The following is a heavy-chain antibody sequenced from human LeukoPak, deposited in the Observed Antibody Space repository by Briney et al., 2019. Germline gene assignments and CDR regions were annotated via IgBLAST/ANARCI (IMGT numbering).Heavy chain of an antibody. V-gene: IGHV4-59*12. CDR1: GGSISSYY. Sequence: PSETLSLTCTVSGGSISSYYWSWIRQPPGKRLEWIGYIHYSGSTNHNPSLRGRVTISLDMSKNQFSLKLSSVTAADTAVYYCTRDTGTTGEVKFDPWGQGTLVTVSS. D-gene: IGHD4-17*01. J-gene: IGHJ5*02. CDR2: IHYSGST. CDR3: TRDTGTTGEVKFDP.